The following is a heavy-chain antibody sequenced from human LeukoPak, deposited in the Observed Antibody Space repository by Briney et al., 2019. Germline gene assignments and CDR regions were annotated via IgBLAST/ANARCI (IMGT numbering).Heavy chain of an antibody. V-gene: IGHV4-34*01. CDR1: GGSFSGYY. CDR3: ARHRSYRYYYDSSGPEDI. Sequence: SETLSLTCAVYGGSFSGYYWSWIRQPPGKGLEWIGEINHSGSTNYNPSLKSRVTISVDTSKNQFSLKLSSVTAADTAVYYCARHRSYRYYYDSSGPEDIWGQGTMVTVSS. D-gene: IGHD3-22*01. J-gene: IGHJ3*02. CDR2: INHSGST.